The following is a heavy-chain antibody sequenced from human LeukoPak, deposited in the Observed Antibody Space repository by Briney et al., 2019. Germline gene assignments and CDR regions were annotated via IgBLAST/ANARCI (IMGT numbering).Heavy chain of an antibody. CDR3: ARKKGSRTYFDY. V-gene: IGHV4-31*03. CDR2: IYYSGST. CDR1: GGSISSGGYY. Sequence: SETLSLTCTVSGGSISSGGYYWSWIRQHPGKGLEWIGYIYYSGSTYYNPSLKSRVTISVDTSKNQFSLKLSSVTAADTAVYYCARKKGSRTYFDYWGQGTLVTVSS. D-gene: IGHD1-14*01. J-gene: IGHJ4*02.